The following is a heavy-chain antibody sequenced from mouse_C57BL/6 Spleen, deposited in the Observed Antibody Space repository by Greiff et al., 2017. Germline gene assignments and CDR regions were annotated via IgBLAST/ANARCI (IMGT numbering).Heavy chain of an antibody. CDR2: IYPGDGDT. CDR3: AREDYYAMDY. V-gene: IGHV1-82*01. Sequence: QVQLQQSGPELVKPGASVKISCKASGYAFSSSWMNWVKPRPGKGLEWIGRIYPGDGDTNYNGKFKGKATLTADKSSSTAYMQLSSLTSEDSAVYFCAREDYYAMDYWGQGTSVTVSS. CDR1: GYAFSSSW. J-gene: IGHJ4*01.